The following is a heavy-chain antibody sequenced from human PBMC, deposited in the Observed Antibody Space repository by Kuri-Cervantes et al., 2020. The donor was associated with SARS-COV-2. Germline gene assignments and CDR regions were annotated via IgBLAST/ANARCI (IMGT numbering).Heavy chain of an antibody. CDR2: ISSDGANT. J-gene: IGHJ4*02. D-gene: IGHD1-26*01. Sequence: GESLKISCSASGFRFGGYPMHWVRQAPGKGLEYVSAISSDGANTYYADSVKGRFTISRDNSKNTLYLQMNSLRAEDTAVYYCARGYSGSYYDYFDYWGQGTLVTVSS. V-gene: IGHV3-64*04. CDR3: ARGYSGSYYDYFDY. CDR1: GFRFGGYP.